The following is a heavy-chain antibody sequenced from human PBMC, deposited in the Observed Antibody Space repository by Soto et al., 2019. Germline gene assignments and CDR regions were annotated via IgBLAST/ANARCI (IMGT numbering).Heavy chain of an antibody. D-gene: IGHD3-10*01. CDR2: ISAYNGNT. J-gene: IGHJ4*02. CDR3: ARVLGFGEDPGSLPHDY. CDR1: GYTFTSYG. Sequence: QVQLVQSGAEVKKPGASVKVSCKASGYTFTSYGISWGRQAPGQGLEWMGWISAYNGNTHYAQKLQGRVTMTTDTYTSTAYMELRSLRSDDTAVYYCARVLGFGEDPGSLPHDYWGQGTMVTVSS. V-gene: IGHV1-18*01.